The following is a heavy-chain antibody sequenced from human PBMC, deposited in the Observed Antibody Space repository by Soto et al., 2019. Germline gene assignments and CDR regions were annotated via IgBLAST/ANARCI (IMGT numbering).Heavy chain of an antibody. CDR1: GGSISSYY. J-gene: IGHJ5*02. D-gene: IGHD3-3*01. V-gene: IGHV4-59*08. CDR3: ASAYYDFWSGYYTDWFDP. Sequence: SETLSLTCTVSGGSISSYYWSWIRQPPGKGLEWIGYIYYSGSTNYNPSLKSRVTISVDTSKNQFSLKLSSVTAADTAVYYWASAYYDFWSGYYTDWFDPWGQGTLVTVSS. CDR2: IYYSGST.